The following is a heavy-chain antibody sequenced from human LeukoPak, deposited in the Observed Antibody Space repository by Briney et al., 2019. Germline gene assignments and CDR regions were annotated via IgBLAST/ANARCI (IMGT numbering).Heavy chain of an antibody. CDR1: GFTFSSYW. D-gene: IGHD5-12*01. Sequence: GGSLILSCEASGFTFSSYWMNWVRQVPGKGLEWVASVKPDGSDNFYVDSVEGRFTISRDNARYSLFLQMNSLRVEDTAVYYCVRENQLRCWGQGTLVSVSS. V-gene: IGHV3-7*01. J-gene: IGHJ4*02. CDR2: VKPDGSDN. CDR3: VRENQLRC.